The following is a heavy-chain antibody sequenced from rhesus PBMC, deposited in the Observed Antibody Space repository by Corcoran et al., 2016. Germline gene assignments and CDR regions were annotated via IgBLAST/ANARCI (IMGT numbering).Heavy chain of an antibody. D-gene: IGHD5-24*01. J-gene: IGHJ2*01. CDR3: VRTVGTVTHWYFDL. Sequence: QVRLQESGPGLVKPSETLSLTCTVSGGSISSTNWWRWLRQSPGTGLEWMGNIAGSSGANTYNPSLKSRVTISTDTSKNQFSLKLSSGTAADTAVYYCVRTVGTVTHWYFDLWGPGTPITISS. V-gene: IGHV4-65*02. CDR2: IAGSSGAN. CDR1: GGSISSTNW.